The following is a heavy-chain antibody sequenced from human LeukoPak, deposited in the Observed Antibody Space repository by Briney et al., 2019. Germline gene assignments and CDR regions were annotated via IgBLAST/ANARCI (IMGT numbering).Heavy chain of an antibody. D-gene: IGHD3-9*01. J-gene: IGHJ4*02. CDR2: ISSDNSII. Sequence: GGSLRLSCAASGFTFSNFGMNWVRQAPGKGLEWVSYISSDNSIIYYADSVTGRFTISRDNAKNSLYLQMNSLRAEDTAVYYCTSLGFDPDYWGQGTLVTVSS. V-gene: IGHV3-48*04. CDR1: GFTFSNFG. CDR3: TSLGFDPDY.